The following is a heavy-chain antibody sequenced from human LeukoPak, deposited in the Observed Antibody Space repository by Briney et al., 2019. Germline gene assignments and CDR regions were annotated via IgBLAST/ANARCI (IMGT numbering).Heavy chain of an antibody. CDR1: GYTFTGYY. CDR2: INPNSGGT. CDR3: ARDRRRDGYNSGLIDY. D-gene: IGHD5-24*01. V-gene: IGHV1-2*06. Sequence: ASVKVSCKASGYTFTGYYMHWVRQAPGQGLEWMGRINPNSGGTNYAQKFRGRVTMTRDTSISTAYMELSRLRSDDTAVYYCARDRRRDGYNSGLIDYWGQGTLVTVSS. J-gene: IGHJ4*02.